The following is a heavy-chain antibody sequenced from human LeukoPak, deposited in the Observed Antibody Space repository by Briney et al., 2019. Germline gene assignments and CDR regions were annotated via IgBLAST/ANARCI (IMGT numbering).Heavy chain of an antibody. CDR3: ARGGGPGNYPFDF. J-gene: IGHJ4*02. D-gene: IGHD1-7*01. CDR2: INPRGGST. Sequence: ASVRVSCKASGYTFTTYYMHWVRQAPGQGLEWVGIINPRGGSTTYAQKFQGRVTMTRDTSTSTVYMELSSLKSDDTAVYYCARGGGPGNYPFDFWGQGTLVTVSS. CDR1: GYTFTTYY. V-gene: IGHV1-46*01.